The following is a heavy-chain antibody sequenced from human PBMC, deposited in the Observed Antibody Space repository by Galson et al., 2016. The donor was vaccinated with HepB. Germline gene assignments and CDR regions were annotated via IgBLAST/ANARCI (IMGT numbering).Heavy chain of an antibody. J-gene: IGHJ6*02. V-gene: IGHV3-74*01. CDR3: VREVVVPAAIMGGARPRYYYYGMDV. CDR2: INSDGTTI. Sequence: SLRLSCAASGLTLSGYYMHWVRQTPGKGLVWVSHINSDGTTINYADSVKGRFTISRDSAKNTLYLQMNSLRAEDTAVYFCVREVVVPAAIMGGARPRYYYYGMDVWGQGTTVIVSS. CDR1: GLTLSGYY. D-gene: IGHD2-2*01.